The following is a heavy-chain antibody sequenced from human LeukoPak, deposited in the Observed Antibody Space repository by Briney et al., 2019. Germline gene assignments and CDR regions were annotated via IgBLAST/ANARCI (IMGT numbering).Heavy chain of an antibody. V-gene: IGHV3-11*01. CDR1: GFTFSDYY. CDR2: ISSSGSTI. Sequence: PGGSLRLSCAASGFTFSDYYMSWIRQAPGKGLEWVSYISSSGSTIYYADSVKGRFTISRDNAKNSLYLQMNSLRAEDTAVYYCARGSVVQHYYYYYMVVWGKGTTVTVSS. D-gene: IGHD3-10*01. J-gene: IGHJ6*03. CDR3: ARGSVVQHYYYYYMVV.